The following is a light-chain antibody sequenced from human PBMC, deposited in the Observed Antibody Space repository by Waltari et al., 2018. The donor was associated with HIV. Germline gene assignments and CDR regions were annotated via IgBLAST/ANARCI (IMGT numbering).Light chain of an antibody. CDR2: DVS. J-gene: IGKJ4*01. V-gene: IGKV3-11*01. CDR1: QSVSRY. Sequence: EIVLTPSPATLSSSPGERVTLSCRASQSVSRYLGWYQQKSGQAPRLLIYDVSNRATGIPARFSGSGSGTDFALTISSLEPEDFAVYYCQYRSKWLIFGGGTKVEIK. CDR3: QYRSKWLI.